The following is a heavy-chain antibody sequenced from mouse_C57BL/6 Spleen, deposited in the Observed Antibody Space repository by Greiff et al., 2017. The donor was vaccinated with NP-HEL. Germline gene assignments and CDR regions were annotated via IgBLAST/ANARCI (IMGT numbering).Heavy chain of an antibody. CDR1: GFNIKDDY. V-gene: IGHV14-4*01. J-gene: IGHJ2*01. D-gene: IGHD3-3*01. Sequence: VQLQQSGAELVRPGASVKLSCTASGFNIKDDYMHWVKQRPEQGLEWIGWIDPENGDTEYASKFQGKATITADTSSNTAYLQLSSLTSEDTAVYYGTTAGTGGDYWGQGTTLTVSS. CDR2: IDPENGDT. CDR3: TTAGTGGDY.